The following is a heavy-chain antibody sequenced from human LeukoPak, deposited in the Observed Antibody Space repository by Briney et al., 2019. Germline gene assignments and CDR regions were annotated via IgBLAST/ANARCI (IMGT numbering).Heavy chain of an antibody. CDR3: ARVSEAGFDY. Sequence: SETLPLTCAVYGGSFSGYYWSWIRQPPGKGLEWIGEINHSGSTNYNPSLKSRVTISVDTSKNQFSLKLSSVTAADTAVYYCARVSEAGFDYWGQGTLVTVSS. CDR2: INHSGST. V-gene: IGHV4-34*01. CDR1: GGSFSGYY. D-gene: IGHD2/OR15-2a*01. J-gene: IGHJ4*02.